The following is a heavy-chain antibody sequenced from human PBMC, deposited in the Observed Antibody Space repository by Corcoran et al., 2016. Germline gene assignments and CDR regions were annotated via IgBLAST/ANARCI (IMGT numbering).Heavy chain of an antibody. Sequence: EVQLVESGGGLVKPGGSLRLSCAASGFTFSSYSMNWVRQAPGKGLEWVSSISSSSSYIYYADSVKGRFTISRDNAKNSLYLQMNSLRAEDTAGYYCARDRGGYGSGGSCVEVVGPYGMDVWGQGTTVTVSS. J-gene: IGHJ6*02. D-gene: IGHD2-15*01. V-gene: IGHV3-21*01. CDR3: ARDRGGYGSGGSCVEVVGPYGMDV. CDR2: ISSSSSYI. CDR1: GFTFSSYS.